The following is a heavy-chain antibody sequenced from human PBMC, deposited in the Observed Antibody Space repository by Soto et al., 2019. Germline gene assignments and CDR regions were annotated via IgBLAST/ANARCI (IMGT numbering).Heavy chain of an antibody. D-gene: IGHD2-8*01. Sequence: QVQLVESGGGVVQPGRSLRLSCAASGLSFSSYGMHWVRQAPGKGLEWVAGIRYDGSNKYYVDSVKGRFIISRDNSKHTLSLQMISLRAEDTAVYFCASGRNGFDLWGQGTLVTVSS. J-gene: IGHJ4*02. CDR1: GLSFSSYG. V-gene: IGHV3-33*01. CDR3: ASGRNGFDL. CDR2: IRYDGSNK.